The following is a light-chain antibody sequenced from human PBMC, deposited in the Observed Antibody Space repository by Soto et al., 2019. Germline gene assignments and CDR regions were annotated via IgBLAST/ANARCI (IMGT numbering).Light chain of an antibody. CDR1: QNISTS. J-gene: IGKJ1*01. CDR2: DVS. V-gene: IGKV1-5*01. Sequence: DIHFTQARSTLCASVGDIFTITCRPSQNISTSLAWYQHKPGKAPKLLMFDVSNLESGVPSRFSGSGSGTEFTLTIXSLHSDDFPTYYCQQYDYSRTFGQGTKV. CDR3: QQYDYSRT.